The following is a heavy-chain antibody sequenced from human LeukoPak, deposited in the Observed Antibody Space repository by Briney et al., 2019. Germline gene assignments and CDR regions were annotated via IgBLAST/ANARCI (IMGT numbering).Heavy chain of an antibody. CDR2: IYYSGST. J-gene: IGHJ4*02. D-gene: IGHD1-26*01. V-gene: IGHV4-30-4*01. Sequence: SQTLSLTCTVSGGSISSGDYYWSWIRQPPGKGLEWIGYIYYSGSTYYNPSLKSRVTISVDTSKNQFSLKLSSVTAADTAVYYCARFVSEGGTFDYWGQGTLVTVSS. CDR1: GGSISSGDYY. CDR3: ARFVSEGGTFDY.